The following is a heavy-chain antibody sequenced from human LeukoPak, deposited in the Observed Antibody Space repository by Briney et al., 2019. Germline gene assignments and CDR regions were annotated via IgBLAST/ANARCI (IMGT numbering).Heavy chain of an antibody. CDR1: GGSVSSGSYY. Sequence: PSETLSLTCTVSGGSVSSGSYYWSWIRQPPGKGLEWIGYIYYSGSTNYNPSLKSRVTISVDTSKNQFSLKLSSVTAADTAVYYCARWYADIVYSRFDYWGQGTLVTVSS. J-gene: IGHJ4*02. D-gene: IGHD5/OR15-5a*01. CDR2: IYYSGST. V-gene: IGHV4-61*01. CDR3: ARWYADIVYSRFDY.